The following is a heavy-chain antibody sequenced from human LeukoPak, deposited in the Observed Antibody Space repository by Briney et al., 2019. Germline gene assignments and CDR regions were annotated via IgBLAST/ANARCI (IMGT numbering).Heavy chain of an antibody. CDR1: GGTFSSYA. CDR3: ARDEGYSYGHDAFDI. Sequence: SVKVSRKASGGTFSSYAISWVLQAPGQGLEWRGSIIPIFGTANSAQKFQGRVTITADKSTSTAYMELSSLRSEDTAVYYCARDEGYSYGHDAFDIWGQGTMVTVSS. CDR2: IIPIFGTA. J-gene: IGHJ3*02. D-gene: IGHD5-18*01. V-gene: IGHV1-69*06.